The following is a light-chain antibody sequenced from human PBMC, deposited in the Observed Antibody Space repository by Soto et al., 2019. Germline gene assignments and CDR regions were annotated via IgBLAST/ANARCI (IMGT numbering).Light chain of an antibody. Sequence: QSALTQPASVSGSPGQSITISCTGSSSDIGGHNYVSWYQQHPGKAPKLMIFDVSSRPSGVSNRFSGSKSGNTASLTISGLQAEDEADYYCSSYATSGTPYVCATGTKLTVL. V-gene: IGLV2-14*01. CDR3: SSYATSGTPYV. J-gene: IGLJ1*01. CDR2: DVS. CDR1: SSDIGGHNY.